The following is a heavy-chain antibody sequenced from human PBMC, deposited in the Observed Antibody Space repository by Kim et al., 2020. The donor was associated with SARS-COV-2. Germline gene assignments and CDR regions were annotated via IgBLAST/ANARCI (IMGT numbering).Heavy chain of an antibody. CDR1: GFDFSSYT. Sequence: GGSLRLSCAASGFDFSSYTMFWVRQAPGKGLEWISSITGGSEYVFYADSVKGRLTISRDNANNSLLLHMNNLSADDRGVYYCARISGAGLSYWCQGAVVT. J-gene: IGHJ4*02. CDR2: ITGGSEYV. D-gene: IGHD7-27*01. V-gene: IGHV3-21*01. CDR3: ARISGAGLSY.